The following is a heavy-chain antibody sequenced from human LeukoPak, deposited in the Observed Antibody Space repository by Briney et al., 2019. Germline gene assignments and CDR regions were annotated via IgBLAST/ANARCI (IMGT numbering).Heavy chain of an antibody. Sequence: GGSLRLSCVASGFTFSTYAMSWVRQAPGKGLEWVSSISGSGGSTYYADSVKGRFTMSRDNSKNTLYLQMNSLRAEDTAVYHCAKTESSSYFYTYFNYWGQGTLVTVSS. CDR1: GFTFSTYA. J-gene: IGHJ4*02. CDR2: ISGSGGST. CDR3: AKTESSSYFYTYFNY. D-gene: IGHD3-22*01. V-gene: IGHV3-23*01.